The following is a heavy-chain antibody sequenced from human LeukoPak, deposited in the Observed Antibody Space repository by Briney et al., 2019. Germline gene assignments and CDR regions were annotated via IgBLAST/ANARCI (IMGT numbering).Heavy chain of an antibody. CDR1: GGSISSYY. CDR2: IYYSGST. D-gene: IGHD2-2*01. V-gene: IGHV4-59*06. Sequence: PSETLSLTCTVSGGSISSYYWSWIRQPPGKGLEWIGYIYYSGSTYYNPSLKSRVTISVDTSKNQFSLKLSSVTAADTAVYYCARAKRQIGGYCSSTSCHTNWFDPWGQGTLVTVSS. J-gene: IGHJ5*02. CDR3: ARAKRQIGGYCSSTSCHTNWFDP.